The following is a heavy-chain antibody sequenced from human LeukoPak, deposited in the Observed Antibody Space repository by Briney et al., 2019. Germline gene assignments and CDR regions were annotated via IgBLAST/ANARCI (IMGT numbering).Heavy chain of an antibody. Sequence: PGGSLRLSCATSGFTFSSFGINWVRQAPGKGLEWVAFISYDGSNKYYADSVKGRFTISRDNAKKSLYLQMNSLRAEDTAVYYCARVYQGVSLFDGIDYWGQGTLVTVSS. J-gene: IGHJ4*02. D-gene: IGHD3-10*01. CDR2: ISYDGSNK. V-gene: IGHV3-30*03. CDR1: GFTFSSFG. CDR3: ARVYQGVSLFDGIDY.